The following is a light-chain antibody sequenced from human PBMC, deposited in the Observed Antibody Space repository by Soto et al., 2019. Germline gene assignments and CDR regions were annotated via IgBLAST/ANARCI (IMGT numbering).Light chain of an antibody. V-gene: IGKV1-39*01. CDR3: QQSYSTPRT. Sequence: DIQMTPSPSSLSASVGDRVIITCRASQSISIYLNWYQQKPGKAPKLLIYAASSLQSGVPSRFSGSGSGTDFTLTISSLQTEDFAAYYCQQSYSTPRTFGQGTKVDIK. CDR2: AAS. J-gene: IGKJ1*01. CDR1: QSISIY.